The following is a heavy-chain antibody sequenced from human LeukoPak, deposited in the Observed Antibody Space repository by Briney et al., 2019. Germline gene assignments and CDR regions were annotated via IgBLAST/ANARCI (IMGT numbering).Heavy chain of an antibody. V-gene: IGHV3-21*01. D-gene: IGHD3-10*01. CDR1: GFTFSSYS. J-gene: IGHJ4*02. CDR2: ISSSSSYI. CDR3: ARGPVLLWFGELYPGFGGDY. Sequence: GGSLRLSCAASGFTFSSYSMNWVRQAPGKGLEWVSSISSSSSYIYYADSVKGRFTISRDNAENSLYLQMNSLRAEDTAVYYCARGPVLLWFGELYPGFGGDYWGQGTLVTVSS.